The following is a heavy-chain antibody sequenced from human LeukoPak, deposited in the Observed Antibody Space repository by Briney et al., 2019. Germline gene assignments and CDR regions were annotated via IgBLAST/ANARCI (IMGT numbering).Heavy chain of an antibody. CDR1: GFTFSNAW. CDR2: IKSKTDGGTT. CDR3: TTEMNPNYYDSSGYYY. J-gene: IGHJ4*02. V-gene: IGHV3-15*01. D-gene: IGHD3-22*01. Sequence: PGGSLRLSCAASGFTFSNAWMFWVRQAPGKGLEWVGRIKSKTDGGTTEYAGPVKGRFTISRDDSKNMLFLQMNSLKTEDTAVYYCTTEMNPNYYDSSGYYYWGRGTLVTVSS.